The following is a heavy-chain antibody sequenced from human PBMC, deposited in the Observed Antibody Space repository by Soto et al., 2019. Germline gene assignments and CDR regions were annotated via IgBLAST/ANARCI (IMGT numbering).Heavy chain of an antibody. D-gene: IGHD6-6*01. V-gene: IGHV4-30-4*01. CDR3: ARDRAPYSSSSQDYYYYGMDV. Sequence: TLSLTCTVSGGSISSGDYYWSWIRQPPGKGLEWIGYIYYSGSTYYNPSLKSRVTISVDTSKNQFSLKLSSVTTADTAVYYCARDRAPYSSSSQDYYYYGMDVWGQGTTVTVSS. CDR1: GGSISSGDYY. J-gene: IGHJ6*02. CDR2: IYYSGST.